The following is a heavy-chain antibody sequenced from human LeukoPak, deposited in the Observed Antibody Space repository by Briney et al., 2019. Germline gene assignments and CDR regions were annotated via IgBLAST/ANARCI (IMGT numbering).Heavy chain of an antibody. D-gene: IGHD6-13*01. CDR2: LRSKANNYAT. CDR3: TSQAGYSSSWKT. V-gene: IGHV3-73*01. Sequence: GGSLRLSCEASGFTFSGSAMHWVRQAPGKGLEWVGRLRSKANNYATHYAASVRGRFTISRDDSKSTRYREMNSLKVEDTAVYYCTSQAGYSSSWKTWGQGTLVTVSS. CDR1: GFTFSGSA. J-gene: IGHJ5*02.